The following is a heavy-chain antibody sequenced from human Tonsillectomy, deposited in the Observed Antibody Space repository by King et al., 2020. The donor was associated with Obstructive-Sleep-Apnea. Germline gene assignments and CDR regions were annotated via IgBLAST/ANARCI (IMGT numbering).Heavy chain of an antibody. CDR3: ARRIAVAGSGMGFFDY. Sequence: VQLVESGAEVKKPGASVKVSCKASGYTFTTSGVSWVRQAPGQGLEWMGWISAFNGNTNYAQKLQGRVTLTTDTSTSTAYMELRSLRFDDTAVYYCARRIAVAGSGMGFFDYWGQGTLVTVSA. CDR1: GYTFTTSG. J-gene: IGHJ4*02. CDR2: ISAFNGNT. D-gene: IGHD6-19*01. V-gene: IGHV1-18*01.